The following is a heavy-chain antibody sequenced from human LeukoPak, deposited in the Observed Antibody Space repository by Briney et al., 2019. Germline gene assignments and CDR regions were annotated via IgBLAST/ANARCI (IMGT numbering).Heavy chain of an antibody. J-gene: IGHJ4*02. V-gene: IGHV4-39*01. D-gene: IGHD6-13*01. CDR2: IYYSGST. CDR1: GGSISGSSYY. CDR3: ARPRGAAEAPVVG. Sequence: SETLSLTCTVSGGSISGSSYYWGWIRQPPGKGLEWIGSIYYSGSTYHNPSLKSRVTISVDTSKNQFSLKLSSVTSADTAVYYCARPRGAAEAPVVGWGQGTLVTVSS.